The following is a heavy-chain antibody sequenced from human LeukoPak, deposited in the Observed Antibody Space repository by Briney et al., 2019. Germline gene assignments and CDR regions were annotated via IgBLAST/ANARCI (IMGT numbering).Heavy chain of an antibody. Sequence: GGSLRLSCAASGFTVSSHYMTWVRQAPGKGLEWVSVIYSGGNTYYADSVKGRFTISRDNSKNTLYLQMKSLRAEDTAVYYCARLDDYGDYVDYWGQGTLVTVSS. J-gene: IGHJ4*02. CDR3: ARLDDYGDYVDY. CDR2: IYSGGNT. V-gene: IGHV3-53*01. D-gene: IGHD4-17*01. CDR1: GFTVSSHY.